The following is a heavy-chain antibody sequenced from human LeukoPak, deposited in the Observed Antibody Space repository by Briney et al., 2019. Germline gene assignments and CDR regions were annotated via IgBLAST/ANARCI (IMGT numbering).Heavy chain of an antibody. J-gene: IGHJ4*02. Sequence: ASVKVSCKASGYTFSSYGVTWVRQAPGQGLEWMGGIIPIFGTANYAQKFQGRVTITADKSTSTAYMELSSLRSEDTAVYYCARSWNIVVVTSIHYWGQGTLVTVSS. D-gene: IGHD2-21*02. V-gene: IGHV1-69*06. CDR2: IIPIFGTA. CDR1: GYTFSSYG. CDR3: ARSWNIVVVTSIHY.